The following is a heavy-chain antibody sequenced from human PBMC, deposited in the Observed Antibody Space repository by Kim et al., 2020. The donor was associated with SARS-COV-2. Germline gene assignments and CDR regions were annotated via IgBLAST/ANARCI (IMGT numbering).Heavy chain of an antibody. CDR3: ARDRGGDNWNYGL. D-gene: IGHD1-20*01. CDR1: GVTFRSYA. Sequence: GGSLRLSCVGSGVTFRSYAMNWVRQAPGKGLEWVSSISSSSTYIYYADSVRGRFTTSRDDAKRSLYLEMDSLRVEDTAIYYCARDRGGDNWNYGL. V-gene: IGHV3-21*01. CDR2: ISSSSTYI. J-gene: IGHJ6*01.